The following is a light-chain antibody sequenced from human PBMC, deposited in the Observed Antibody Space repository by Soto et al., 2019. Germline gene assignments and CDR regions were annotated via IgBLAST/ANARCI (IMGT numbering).Light chain of an antibody. CDR3: QQYDNWPPT. Sequence: EIVMTQSPATLSVSPGERATLSCRASQSVSSTLAWSQQKPGQAPRLLIYGASTRATGVPARFSGSGSGTEFTLAISSPQSEDFAVYYCQQYDNWPPTFGQGTRLEIK. J-gene: IGKJ5*01. CDR2: GAS. V-gene: IGKV3-15*01. CDR1: QSVSST.